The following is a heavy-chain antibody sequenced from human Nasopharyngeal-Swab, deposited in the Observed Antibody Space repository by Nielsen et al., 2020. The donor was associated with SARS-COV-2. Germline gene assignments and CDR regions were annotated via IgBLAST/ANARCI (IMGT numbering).Heavy chain of an antibody. Sequence: GESLKISCAASGFTVSSNYMNWVRQPPGKGLEWISVLYSGGNTYYAGSVKGRFTISRDNSKSTLYLQMSNLRAEDTAVYYCPRSRNYYYYMDVWGKGTTVTVSS. J-gene: IGHJ6*03. CDR1: GFTVSSNY. V-gene: IGHV3-66*01. CDR3: PRSRNYYYYMDV. CDR2: LYSGGNT.